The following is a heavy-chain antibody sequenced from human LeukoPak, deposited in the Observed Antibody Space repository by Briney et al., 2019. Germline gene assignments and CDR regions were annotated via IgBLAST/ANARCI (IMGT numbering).Heavy chain of an antibody. V-gene: IGHV4-39*01. CDR1: GASISRSTFF. J-gene: IGHJ4*02. CDR3: AVPRNPDPYQALGQWDY. CDR2: IFYIGST. Sequence: SETLSLTCNFSGASISRSTFFRGWIRQPPGKGLEWIGSIFYIGSTYYNPSLRSRVIVSLDTSKNQFSLKLSSVTATDTAVYYCAVPRNPDPYQALGQWDYWGQGTLVTVSS. D-gene: IGHD2-2*01.